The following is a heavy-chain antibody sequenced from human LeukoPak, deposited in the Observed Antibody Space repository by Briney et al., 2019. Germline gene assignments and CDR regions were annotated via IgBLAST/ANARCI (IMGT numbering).Heavy chain of an antibody. D-gene: IGHD5-18*01. CDR1: GFTFSTYE. Sequence: GGSLRLSCAASGFTFSTYEMNWVRQAPGKGLEWVSYISSSSSYTNYADSVKGRFTISRDNAKNSLYLRMNSLRAEDTAVYYCARAYSYGPDYWGQGTLVTVSS. J-gene: IGHJ4*02. CDR3: ARAYSYGPDY. CDR2: ISSSSSYT. V-gene: IGHV3-11*03.